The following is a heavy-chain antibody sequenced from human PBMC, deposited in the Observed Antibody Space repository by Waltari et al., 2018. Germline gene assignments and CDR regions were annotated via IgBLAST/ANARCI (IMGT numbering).Heavy chain of an antibody. CDR2: INHSGST. CDR3: ARGRVNPTSYYYYYYMDV. CDR1: GGSFSGYY. V-gene: IGHV4-34*01. Sequence: QVQLQQWGAGLLKPSETLSLTCAVYGGSFSGYYWSWIRQPPGKGLEWIGAINHSGSTNSIPSLKSRVTISVDTSKNQFSLKLSSVTAADTAVYYCARGRVNPTSYYYYYYMDVWGKGTTVTISS. J-gene: IGHJ6*03.